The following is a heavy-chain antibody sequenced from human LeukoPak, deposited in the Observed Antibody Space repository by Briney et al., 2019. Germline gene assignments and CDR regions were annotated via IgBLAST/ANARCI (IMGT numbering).Heavy chain of an antibody. V-gene: IGHV1-18*01. CDR3: ARSHNPYDYGDYAYFDY. CDR1: GYTFTGYG. J-gene: IGHJ4*02. D-gene: IGHD4-17*01. CDR2: ISAYNGNT. Sequence: ASVTVSCKASGYTFTGYGISWVRQAPGQGLEWMGWISAYNGNTNYAQKLQGRVTMTTDTSTSTAYMELRSLRSDDTAVYYCARSHNPYDYGDYAYFDYWGQGTLVTVSS.